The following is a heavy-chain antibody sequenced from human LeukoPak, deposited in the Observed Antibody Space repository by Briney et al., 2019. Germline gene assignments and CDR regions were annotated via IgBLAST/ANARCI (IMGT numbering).Heavy chain of an antibody. Sequence: SETLSLTCTVSGGSISSYYGNWIRQPAGKGLEWIGHIYTSGSTNYNSSLKSRVTMSVDTSKNQFSVKLNSVIAADTAMYYCARGVYLGNGYYFDYWGQGTLVTVSS. D-gene: IGHD2-8*01. V-gene: IGHV4-4*07. J-gene: IGHJ4*02. CDR3: ARGVYLGNGYYFDY. CDR1: GGSISSYY. CDR2: IYTSGST.